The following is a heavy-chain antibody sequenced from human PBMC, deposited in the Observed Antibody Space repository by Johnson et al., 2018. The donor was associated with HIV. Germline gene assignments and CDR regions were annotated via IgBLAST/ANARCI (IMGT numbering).Heavy chain of an antibody. CDR3: ARDRSENAFDI. J-gene: IGHJ3*02. CDR1: GFSFSRYW. CDR2: IKQDGSEK. V-gene: IGHV3-7*01. Sequence: EQLVESGGGLVQPGGSLRLSCAASGFSFSRYWMSWVRQAPGKGLEWVANIKQDGSEKYYVDSVKGRFTISRDNAKNSLYLQMNSLRAEDTAVYYCARDRSENAFDIWGLGTMVTVSS.